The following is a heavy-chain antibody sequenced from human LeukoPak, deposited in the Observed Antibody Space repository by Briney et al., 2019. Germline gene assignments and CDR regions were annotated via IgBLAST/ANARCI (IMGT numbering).Heavy chain of an antibody. Sequence: SVKVSCKASGGTFSSYAISWVRQAPGQGLEWMGGIIPIFGTANYAQKFQGRVTITADESTSTAYMELSSLRSEDTAVYYCARVDKYYYGSGRNNWFDPWGQGTLVTVSS. CDR3: ARVDKYYYGSGRNNWFDP. D-gene: IGHD3-10*01. CDR1: GGTFSSYA. J-gene: IGHJ5*02. V-gene: IGHV1-69*13. CDR2: IIPIFGTA.